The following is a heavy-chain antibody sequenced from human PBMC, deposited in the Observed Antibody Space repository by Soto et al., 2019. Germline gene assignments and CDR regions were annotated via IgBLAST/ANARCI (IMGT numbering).Heavy chain of an antibody. D-gene: IGHD5-12*01. CDR3: ARDLGGGDGYNYEGWFDP. CDR1: GGSSSSGCYY. CDR2: IYYSGST. V-gene: IGHV4-31*03. Sequence: TLSLTCPISGGSSSSGCYYWRWIRQHPGKGLEWIGYIYYSGSTYYNPSLKSRVTISVDTSKNQFSLKLSSVTAADTAVYYCARDLGGGDGYNYEGWFDPWGQGTLVTVSS. J-gene: IGHJ5*02.